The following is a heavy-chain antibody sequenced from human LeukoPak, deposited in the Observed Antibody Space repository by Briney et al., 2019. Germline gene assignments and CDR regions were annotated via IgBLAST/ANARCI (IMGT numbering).Heavy chain of an antibody. CDR2: IYYSGST. CDR1: GGSISSSSYY. Sequence: SETLSLTCTVSGGSISSSSYYWGWIRQPPGKGLEWIGSIYYSGSTYYNPSLKSRVTISVDTSKNQFSLKLSSVTAADTAVYYCARSQIWNGPRTGGFDPWGQGTLVTVSS. CDR3: ARSQIWNGPRTGGFDP. V-gene: IGHV4-39*01. D-gene: IGHD3-3*01. J-gene: IGHJ5*02.